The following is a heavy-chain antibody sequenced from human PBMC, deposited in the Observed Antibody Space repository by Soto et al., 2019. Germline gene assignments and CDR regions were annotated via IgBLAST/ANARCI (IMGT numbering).Heavy chain of an antibody. V-gene: IGHV3-23*01. CDR2: ISGSGGSR. Sequence: GGSLRLSCAASGFNFSNYAMSWVRQATGKGLEWVSSISGSGGSRYYADSVQGRFTISRDSSKNTLYLQMSSLRAEDTAIYYCASSVAYCGGDCFYLYFGMDVWGQGTTVTVSS. D-gene: IGHD2-21*02. CDR1: GFNFSNYA. CDR3: ASSVAYCGGDCFYLYFGMDV. J-gene: IGHJ6*02.